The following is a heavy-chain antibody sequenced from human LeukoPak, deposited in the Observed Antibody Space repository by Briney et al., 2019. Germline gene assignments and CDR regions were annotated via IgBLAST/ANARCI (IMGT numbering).Heavy chain of an antibody. D-gene: IGHD2-2*01. V-gene: IGHV3-48*01. CDR2: ISSSSSTI. Sequence: PGGSLRLSCAASGFTFSIYSMNWVRQAPGKGLEWVSYISSSSSTIYYADSVKGRFTISRDNAKNSLYLQMNSLRAEDTAVYYCARDEEVYRDPAAVDYWGQGTLVTVSS. J-gene: IGHJ4*02. CDR1: GFTFSIYS. CDR3: ARDEEVYRDPAAVDY.